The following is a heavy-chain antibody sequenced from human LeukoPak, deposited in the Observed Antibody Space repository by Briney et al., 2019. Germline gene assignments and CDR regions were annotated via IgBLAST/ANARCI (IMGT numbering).Heavy chain of an antibody. CDR2: INHSGYT. CDR3: ARLGSRVL. V-gene: IGHV4-34*01. D-gene: IGHD1-26*01. CDR1: GGSFSGYY. J-gene: IGHJ4*02. Sequence: SETLSLTCALYGGSFSGYYWSWIRQSPGKGLEWIGQINHSGYTNYKPSLKSRVTMSVDTSKNQFSLKLISMTAADTAVYYCARLGSRVLWGQGTLVTVSS.